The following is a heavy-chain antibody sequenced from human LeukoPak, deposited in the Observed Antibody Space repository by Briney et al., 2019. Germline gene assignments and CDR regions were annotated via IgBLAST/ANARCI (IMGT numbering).Heavy chain of an antibody. J-gene: IGHJ3*02. CDR2: IYSGGST. D-gene: IGHD2-2*01. CDR1: GFTVSSNY. CDR3: ARQGGRVFPGPPRRYCSSTSCPSDAFDI. Sequence: GGSLRLSCAASGFTVSSNYMSWVRQAPGKGLEWVSVIYSGGSTYYADSVKGRFTISRDNSKNTLYLQMNSLRAEDTAVYYCARQGGRVFPGPPRRYCSSTSCPSDAFDIWGQGTMVTVSS. V-gene: IGHV3-53*01.